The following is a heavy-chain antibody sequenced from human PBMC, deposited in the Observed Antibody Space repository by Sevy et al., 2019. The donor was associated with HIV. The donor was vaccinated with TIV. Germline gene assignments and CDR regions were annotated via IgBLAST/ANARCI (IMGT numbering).Heavy chain of an antibody. D-gene: IGHD6-13*01. Sequence: GGSLRLSCAASGFTFSNYAMNWVRQAPGKGLEWVSAISGSGGTTYYADSVKGRFTISRDNSKNTLYLQMSSLRAEDTAVYYCAKASTIVAAGGLFDCWGQGTLVTVSS. J-gene: IGHJ4*02. CDR2: ISGSGGTT. CDR1: GFTFSNYA. V-gene: IGHV3-23*01. CDR3: AKASTIVAAGGLFDC.